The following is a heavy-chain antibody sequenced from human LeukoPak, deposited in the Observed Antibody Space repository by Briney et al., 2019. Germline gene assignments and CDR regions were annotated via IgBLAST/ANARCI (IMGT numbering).Heavy chain of an antibody. CDR1: GFTVISNY. V-gene: IGHV3-66*01. D-gene: IGHD2-15*01. CDR3: GEFYCSGGSCLDS. CDR2: IYTGGST. J-gene: IGHJ5*01. Sequence: GGSLRLSCAASGFTVISNYMSWVRQGPGKGLEWVLVIYTGGSTYYAHSLKGRFTISVDNSKNTLDVQMNGLRGEDTAVYYWGEFYCSGGSCLDSWGQGTLVTVSS.